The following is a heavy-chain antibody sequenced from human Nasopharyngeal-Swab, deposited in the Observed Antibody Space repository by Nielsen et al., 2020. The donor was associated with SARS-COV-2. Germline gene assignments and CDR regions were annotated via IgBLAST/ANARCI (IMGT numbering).Heavy chain of an antibody. CDR1: GYSISSDYC. CDR2: IFHSGST. V-gene: IGHV4-38-2*01. Sequence: SEILSLTCVVSGYSISSDYCWGWTRQPPGKGLEWIGTIFHSGSTSYNPSRRSRVTISVDTSKNQFSLKLRSVTAADTALYYCARTYSSSSDPFDYWGQGTLVTVSS. D-gene: IGHD6-6*01. CDR3: ARTYSSSSDPFDY. J-gene: IGHJ4*02.